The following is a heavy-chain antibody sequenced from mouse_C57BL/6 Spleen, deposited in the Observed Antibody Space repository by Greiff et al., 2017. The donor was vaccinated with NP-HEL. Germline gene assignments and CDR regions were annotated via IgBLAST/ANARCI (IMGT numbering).Heavy chain of an antibody. CDR2: IYPGDGDI. D-gene: IGHD3-2*02. CDR3: ARQDSSGYLYYFDY. CDR1: GYAFSSYW. Sequence: QVQLKQSGAELVKPGASVKISCKASGYAFSSYWMNWVKQRPGKGLEWIGQIYPGDGDINYNGKFKGKATLTADKSSSTAYMQLSSLTSEDSAVYFCARQDSSGYLYYFDYWGQGTTLTVSS. V-gene: IGHV1-80*01. J-gene: IGHJ2*01.